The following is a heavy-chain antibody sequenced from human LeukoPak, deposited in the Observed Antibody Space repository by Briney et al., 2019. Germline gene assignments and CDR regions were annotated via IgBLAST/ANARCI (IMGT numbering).Heavy chain of an antibody. CDR2: VHHSGMT. CDR1: GGSISTNNW. D-gene: IGHD1-26*01. V-gene: IGHV4-4*02. Sequence: SETLSLTCTVSGGSISTNNWWSWVRQPPGKGLEWIGEVHHSGMTNYNPSLTSRVTVSVDKSKNQFSLTLTSVTAADTAVYYCARIMLSWREFDCWGQGTLVTVSS. J-gene: IGHJ4*02. CDR3: ARIMLSWREFDC.